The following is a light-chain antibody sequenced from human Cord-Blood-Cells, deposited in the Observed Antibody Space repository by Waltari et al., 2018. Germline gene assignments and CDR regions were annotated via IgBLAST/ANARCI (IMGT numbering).Light chain of an antibody. Sequence: EIVMTQSSLSLPVTSGEPASISCRSSQSLLHSNGYNCLDWYLQKSGQSPHLLIYLGSNRASVVPDRFSGSGSGTDFTLKISRVEAEDFGVYYCMQALQTPPTFGGGTKVEIK. CDR3: MQALQTPPT. V-gene: IGKV2-28*01. CDR1: QSLLHSNGYNC. CDR2: LGS. J-gene: IGKJ4*01.